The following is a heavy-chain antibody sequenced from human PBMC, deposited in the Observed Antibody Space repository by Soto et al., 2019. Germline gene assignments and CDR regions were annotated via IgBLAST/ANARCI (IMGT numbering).Heavy chain of an antibody. CDR2: ISYDGSNK. Sequence: QVQLVESGGGVVQPGRSLRLSCAASGFTFSSYGMHWVRQAPGKGLEWVAVISYDGSNKYYADSVKGRFTISRDNSKNTLYLQMNSLRAEDTAVYYCAKEHSSGWYGGSDYWGQGTLVTVSS. D-gene: IGHD6-19*01. J-gene: IGHJ4*02. V-gene: IGHV3-30*18. CDR3: AKEHSSGWYGGSDY. CDR1: GFTFSSYG.